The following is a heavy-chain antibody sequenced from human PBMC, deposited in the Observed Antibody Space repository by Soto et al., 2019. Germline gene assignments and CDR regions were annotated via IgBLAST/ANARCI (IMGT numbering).Heavy chain of an antibody. V-gene: IGHV5-51*01. J-gene: IGHJ6*02. Sequence: GESLKISCKGSEYSFSTYWIAWVRQMPGKGLEWMGIIYPGDSDTRYSPSFQGQVTISADKSISTAYLQWSSLKASGTAMYYCARQRQVPRYYYYGMDVWGQGTTGTVSS. CDR3: ARQRQVPRYYYYGMDV. CDR1: EYSFSTYW. CDR2: IYPGDSDT.